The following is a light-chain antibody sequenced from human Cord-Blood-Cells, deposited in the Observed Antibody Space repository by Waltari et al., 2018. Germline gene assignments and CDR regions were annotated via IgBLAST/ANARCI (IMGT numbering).Light chain of an antibody. Sequence: IQMTPSPSSLSASVGDRVTITCRASQSISSYLNWYQQTPGKAPKLLIYAASSLQSGVPSRFSGSESGTDFTLTISSLQPEDFATYYCQQSYSTPLTFGGGTKVEIK. CDR1: QSISSY. CDR3: QQSYSTPLT. CDR2: AAS. J-gene: IGKJ4*01. V-gene: IGKV1-39*01.